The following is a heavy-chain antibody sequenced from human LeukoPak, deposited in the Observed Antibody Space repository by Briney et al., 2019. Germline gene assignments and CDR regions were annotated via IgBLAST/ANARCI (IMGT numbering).Heavy chain of an antibody. J-gene: IGHJ4*02. CDR3: ATDVCAD. Sequence: GGSLRPSCAASGLTFSSSWMTWVRQTPGKGLEWVANIKEDGSEKYYVDSVKGRFTISRDNAKNSLYLQMNSLRAEDTALYYCATDVCADWGQGTLVTVSS. CDR1: GLTFSSSW. D-gene: IGHD5/OR15-5a*01. CDR2: IKEDGSEK. V-gene: IGHV3-7*01.